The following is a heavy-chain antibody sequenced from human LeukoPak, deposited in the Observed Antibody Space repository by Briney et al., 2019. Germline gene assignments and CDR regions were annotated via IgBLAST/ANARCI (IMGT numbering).Heavy chain of an antibody. CDR2: IYHSGST. CDR1: GGSISSSNW. V-gene: IGHV4-4*02. D-gene: IGHD6-19*01. J-gene: IGHJ4*02. Sequence: PSETLSLTCAVSGGSISSSNWWSWVRQPPGKGLEWIGEIYHSGSTNYNPSLKSRVTISVDKSKNQFSLKLSSVTAADTAVYYCAREGVAVAGSAPTHFDYWGQGTLVTVSS. CDR3: AREGVAVAGSAPTHFDY.